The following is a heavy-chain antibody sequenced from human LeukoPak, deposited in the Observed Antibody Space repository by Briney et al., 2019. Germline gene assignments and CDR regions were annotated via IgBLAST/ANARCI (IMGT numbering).Heavy chain of an antibody. CDR3: ARDPEIVGATAKNYYFDY. Sequence: GGSLRLSCAASGFTFSSYAMSWVRQAPGKGLEWVSAISGSGGSTYYADSVKGRFTISRDNSKNTLYLQMSSLRAEDTAVYYCARDPEIVGATAKNYYFDYWGQGTLVTVSS. V-gene: IGHV3-23*01. D-gene: IGHD1-26*01. CDR2: ISGSGGST. J-gene: IGHJ4*02. CDR1: GFTFSSYA.